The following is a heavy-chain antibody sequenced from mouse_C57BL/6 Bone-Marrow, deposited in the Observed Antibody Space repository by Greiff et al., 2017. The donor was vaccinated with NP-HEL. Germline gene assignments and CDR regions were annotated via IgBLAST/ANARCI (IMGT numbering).Heavy chain of an antibody. D-gene: IGHD2-10*01. CDR2: IWSGGST. V-gene: IGHV2-2*01. CDR1: GFSLTSYG. Sequence: VKLMESGPGLVQPSQSLSITCTVSGFSLTSYGVHWVRQSPGKGLEWLGVIWSGGSTDYNAAFISRLSISKDNSKSQVFFKMNSLQADDTDIYYCASPTTYYAMDYWGQGTSVTVSS. J-gene: IGHJ4*01. CDR3: ASPTTYYAMDY.